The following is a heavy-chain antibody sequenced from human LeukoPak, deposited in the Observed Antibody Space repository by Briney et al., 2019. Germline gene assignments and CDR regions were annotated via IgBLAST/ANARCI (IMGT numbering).Heavy chain of an antibody. CDR1: KFSFSDYA. J-gene: IGHJ4*02. Sequence: GGSLRLSCAASKFSFSDYAMHWVRQAPGKGLEWVAIISYDGSNEHYADSVKGRFTISRDNSKSTLYLQMNSLRGDDTAVCYCARDRNWLRDFDYWGQGALVTVSS. V-gene: IGHV3-30-3*01. D-gene: IGHD5-12*01. CDR2: ISYDGSNE. CDR3: ARDRNWLRDFDY.